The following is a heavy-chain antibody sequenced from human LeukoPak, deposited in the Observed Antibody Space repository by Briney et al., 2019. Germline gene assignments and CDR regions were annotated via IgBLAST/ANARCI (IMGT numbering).Heavy chain of an antibody. CDR2: IYYSGST. Sequence: PSETLSLTCTVSGGSISSSSYYWGWIRQPPGRGLEWIGSIYYSGSTYYNPSLKSRVTISVDTFKNQFSLKLSSVTAADTAVYYCATSRYYDSSGYGLWGSYYFDYWGQGTLVTVSS. CDR3: ATSRYYDSSGYGLWGSYYFDY. CDR1: GGSISSSSYY. V-gene: IGHV4-39*07. J-gene: IGHJ4*02. D-gene: IGHD3-22*01.